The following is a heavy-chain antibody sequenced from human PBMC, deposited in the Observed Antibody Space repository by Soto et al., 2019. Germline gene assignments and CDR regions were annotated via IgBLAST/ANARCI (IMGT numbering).Heavy chain of an antibody. D-gene: IGHD3-10*01. CDR3: ARGRITMVRVVIIGSGFDP. J-gene: IGHJ5*02. Sequence: ASVKVSCKASGYTFTSYGISWVRQAPGQGLEWMGWISAYNGNTNYAQKLQGRVTMTTDTSTSTAYMELRSLRSDDTAVYYCARGRITMVRVVIIGSGFDPWGQGTLVTVSS. CDR1: GYTFTSYG. CDR2: ISAYNGNT. V-gene: IGHV1-18*01.